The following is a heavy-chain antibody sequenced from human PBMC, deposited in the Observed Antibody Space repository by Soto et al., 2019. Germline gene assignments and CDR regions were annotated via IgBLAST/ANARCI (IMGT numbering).Heavy chain of an antibody. CDR2: MNPNSGNT. V-gene: IGHV1-8*01. D-gene: IGHD3-16*02. J-gene: IGHJ4*02. CDR1: GYTFTSYD. Sequence: QVQLVQSGAEVKKPGASVKVSCKASGYTFTSYDINWVRQATGQGLEWMGWMNPNSGNTGYAQKFQGRVTMTRNTSISTAYMELSSLRSEDTAVYYCARGLRSDYVWGSYRPLHFDYWGQGTLVTVSS. CDR3: ARGLRSDYVWGSYRPLHFDY.